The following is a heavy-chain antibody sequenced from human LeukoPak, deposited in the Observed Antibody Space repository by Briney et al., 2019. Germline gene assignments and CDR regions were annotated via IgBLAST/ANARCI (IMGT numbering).Heavy chain of an antibody. CDR3: AKGGGSPYYFDY. CDR2: IRYDGGDK. D-gene: IGHD3-10*01. CDR1: GFTFTNYG. Sequence: GGSLRLSCAASGFTFTNYGMHWVRQAPGKGLEWVAFIRYDGGDKSYADSVKGRFTISRDNSKNTVYLQMNSLRAEDAAAYYCAKGGGSPYYFDYWVQGTLVTVSS. V-gene: IGHV3-30*02. J-gene: IGHJ4*02.